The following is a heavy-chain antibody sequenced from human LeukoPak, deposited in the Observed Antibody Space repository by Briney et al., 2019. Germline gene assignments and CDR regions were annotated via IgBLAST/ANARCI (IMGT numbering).Heavy chain of an antibody. D-gene: IGHD6-13*01. CDR3: ARYSSTWPYWYLDL. CDR2: ISHTGGT. V-gene: IGHV4-30-2*01. J-gene: IGHJ2*01. CDR1: GGSITNGGYS. Sequence: SETLSLTCAVSGGSITNGGYSWSWIRQPPGKGLEWIGYISHTGGTYYKPSLKSRVTISVDRSKNQFSLKLTSVTAADTAVYYCARYSSTWPYWYLDLWGRGTLVTASS.